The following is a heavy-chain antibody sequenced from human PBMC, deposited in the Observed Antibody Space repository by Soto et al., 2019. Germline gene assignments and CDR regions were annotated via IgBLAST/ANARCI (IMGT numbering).Heavy chain of an antibody. D-gene: IGHD3-3*01. CDR3: ARDFETYYDFWSGYYTAGDY. CDR2: INPSGGST. J-gene: IGHJ4*02. V-gene: IGHV1-46*01. Sequence: ASVKFSCKASGYTFTSYYMHWVRQAPGQGLEWMGIINPSGGSTSYAQKFQGRVTMTRDTSTSTVYMELSSLRSEDTAVYYCARDFETYYDFWSGYYTAGDYWGKGTLVTVSS. CDR1: GYTFTSYY.